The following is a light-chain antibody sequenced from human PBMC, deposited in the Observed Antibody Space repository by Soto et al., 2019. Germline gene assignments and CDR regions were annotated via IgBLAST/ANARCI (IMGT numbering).Light chain of an antibody. J-gene: IGLJ3*02. CDR1: SSDVGGYNY. CDR3: SSYAGINNLNWV. Sequence: QSVLTQPPSASGSPVQSVTISCTGTSSDVGGYNYVSWYQQHPGKAPKLMIYEVSKRPSGVPDRFSGSKSGNTASLTVSGLQAEDEADYYCSSYAGINNLNWVFGGGPKLTVL. V-gene: IGLV2-8*01. CDR2: EVS.